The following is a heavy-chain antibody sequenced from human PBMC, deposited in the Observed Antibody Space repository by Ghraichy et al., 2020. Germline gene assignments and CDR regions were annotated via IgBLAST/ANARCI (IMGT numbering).Heavy chain of an antibody. J-gene: IGHJ4*02. Sequence: GGSLRLSCAASGFTFSSYNMNWVRQAPGKGLEWVSHISSTSGTTYYADSVKGRFTIFRDNAQNSLYLQMNSLRDEDTAVYYCARDSPFAPAAFLWGQGTLVTVSS. CDR3: ARDSPFAPAAFL. CDR1: GFTFSSYN. CDR2: ISSTSGTT. D-gene: IGHD6-13*01. V-gene: IGHV3-48*02.